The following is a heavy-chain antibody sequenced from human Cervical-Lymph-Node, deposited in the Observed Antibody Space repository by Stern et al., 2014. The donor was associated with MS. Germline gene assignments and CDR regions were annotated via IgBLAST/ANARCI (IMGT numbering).Heavy chain of an antibody. J-gene: IGHJ4*02. CDR2: IWYDGSNP. V-gene: IGHV3-33*01. CDR1: GFSFSRYA. CDR3: ASAYSSSHYYFDY. Sequence: EQLVESGGGVVQPGRSLRLSCAAAGFSFSRYAMHWVRQAPGKGLEWVQLIWYDGSNPYYADSVTGRFTISRDNVKTTLYLQMNSLRAEDTAVYYCASAYSSSHYYFDYWGQGTLVTVSS. D-gene: IGHD6-13*01.